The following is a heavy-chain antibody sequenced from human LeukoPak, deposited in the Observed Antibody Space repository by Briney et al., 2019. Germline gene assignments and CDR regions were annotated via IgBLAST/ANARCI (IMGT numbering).Heavy chain of an antibody. Sequence: PGGSLRLSCAASGFTFSSYGMSWVRQAPGKGLEWVSAISGSGGRTYYADSVKGRVTISRDNSKNTLYLQMNSLRAEDTAVYFCAKDRPVYGDYPYYFDYWGQGTLVTVSS. D-gene: IGHD4-17*01. CDR3: AKDRPVYGDYPYYFDY. V-gene: IGHV3-23*01. CDR2: ISGSGGRT. J-gene: IGHJ4*02. CDR1: GFTFSSYG.